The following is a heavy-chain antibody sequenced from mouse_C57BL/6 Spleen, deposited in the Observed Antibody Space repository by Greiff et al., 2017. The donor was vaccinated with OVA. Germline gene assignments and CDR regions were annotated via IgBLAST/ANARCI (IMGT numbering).Heavy chain of an antibody. CDR1: GFTFSDYG. CDR2: ISSGSSTI. Sequence: EVQVVESGGGLVKPGGSLKLSCAASGFTFSDYGMHWVRPAPEKGLEWVAYISSGSSTIYYADTVKGRFTISRDNAKNTLFLQMTSLRSEDTAMYYCARGDWDWYFDVWGTGTTVTVSS. D-gene: IGHD4-1*01. J-gene: IGHJ1*03. CDR3: ARGDWDWYFDV. V-gene: IGHV5-17*01.